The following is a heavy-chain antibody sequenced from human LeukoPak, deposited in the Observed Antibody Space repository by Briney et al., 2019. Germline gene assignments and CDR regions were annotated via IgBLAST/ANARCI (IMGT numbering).Heavy chain of an antibody. D-gene: IGHD3-22*01. J-gene: IGHJ4*02. CDR3: AKDSYDSSGSRYDY. CDR2: ISDRGDRT. CDR1: GSTFSSYA. Sequence: GGSLRLSCAASGSTFSSYAMSWVRQAPGKGLEWVSAISDRGDRTWDADSVKGRVTISRDNYKNTLFLQMNSLRAEDTAIYYCAKDSYDSSGSRYDYWGQGTLVTVSS. V-gene: IGHV3-23*01.